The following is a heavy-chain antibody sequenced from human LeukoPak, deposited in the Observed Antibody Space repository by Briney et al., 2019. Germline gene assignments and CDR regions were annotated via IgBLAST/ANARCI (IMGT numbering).Heavy chain of an antibody. V-gene: IGHV4-61*08. Sequence: SQTLSLTCTVSGGSISSGGYYWSWIRQPPGKGLEWIGNIYYNGSTNYNPSLKSRVSMSLDTSKNQFSLKLSSVTAADTAVYYCASVVRGYSYGYFDYWGQGTLVTVSS. CDR2: IYYNGST. J-gene: IGHJ4*02. CDR3: ASVVRGYSYGYFDY. D-gene: IGHD5-18*01. CDR1: GGSISSGGYY.